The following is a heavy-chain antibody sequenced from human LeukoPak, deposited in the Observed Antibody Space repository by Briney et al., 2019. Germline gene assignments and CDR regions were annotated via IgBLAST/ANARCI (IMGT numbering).Heavy chain of an antibody. Sequence: SETLSLTCTVSGGSISSSSYYWGWIRQPPGKGLEWIGSIYYSGSTYYNPSLKSRVTIFVDTSKNQFSLKLSSVTAADTAVYYCAGIAAAGNNWFDPWGQGTLVTVPS. V-gene: IGHV4-39*01. J-gene: IGHJ5*02. CDR3: AGIAAAGNNWFDP. D-gene: IGHD6-13*01. CDR1: GGSISSSSYY. CDR2: IYYSGST.